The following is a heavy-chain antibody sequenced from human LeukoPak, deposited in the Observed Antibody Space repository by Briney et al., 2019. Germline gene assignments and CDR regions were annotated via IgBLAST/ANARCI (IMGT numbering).Heavy chain of an antibody. CDR3: AKRPTHCYGSGSYFDY. CDR1: GFTFSSYE. J-gene: IGHJ4*02. D-gene: IGHD3-10*01. Sequence: GGSLRLSCAASGFTFSSYEMNWVRQAPGKGLEWVSYISSSGYTIYYADSVKGRFTVSRDNSKNTLYLQMNSLRAEDTAVYYCAKRPTHCYGSGSYFDYWGQGTLVTVSS. CDR2: ISSSGYTI. V-gene: IGHV3-48*03.